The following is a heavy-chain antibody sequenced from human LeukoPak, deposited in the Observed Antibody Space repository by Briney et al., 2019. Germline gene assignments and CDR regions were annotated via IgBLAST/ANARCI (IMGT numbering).Heavy chain of an antibody. CDR2: IYYSGST. D-gene: IGHD2/OR15-2a*01. J-gene: IGHJ6*03. Sequence: SETLSLTCTVSGGSISSHCWSWIRQPPGKGLEWIGYIYYSGSTNYNPSLKSRVTLSVDTSKSQFSLNLTSVTAADTAVYYCARLEYYYYYYMDVWGKGTTVTVSS. CDR1: GGSISSHC. CDR3: ARLEYYYYYYMDV. V-gene: IGHV4-59*08.